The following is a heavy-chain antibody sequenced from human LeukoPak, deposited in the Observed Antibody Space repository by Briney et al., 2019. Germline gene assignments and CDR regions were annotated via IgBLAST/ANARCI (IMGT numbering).Heavy chain of an antibody. D-gene: IGHD5-18*01. CDR2: ITWNSGSI. CDR1: GFTFDDYV. J-gene: IGHJ4*02. CDR3: AKGPGGYSYGHFDY. Sequence: PGGSLRLSCAASGFTFDDYVMHWVRQAPGRGLEWVSGITWNSGSINYADSVKGRFTISRDNAKNSLYLQMNSLRAEDTAFYYCAKGPGGYSYGHFDYWGQGTLVTVSS. V-gene: IGHV3-9*01.